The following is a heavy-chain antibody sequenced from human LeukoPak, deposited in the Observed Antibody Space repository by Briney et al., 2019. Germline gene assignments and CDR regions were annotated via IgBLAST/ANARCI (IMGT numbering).Heavy chain of an antibody. CDR3: AKDEGPHSSSCDY. V-gene: IGHV3-33*06. J-gene: IGHJ4*02. D-gene: IGHD6-13*01. Sequence: GGSLRLSCAASGFTFSSYGMHWVRQAPGKGLEWVAVIWYDGSNKHYADSVKGRFTISRDNSKNTLYLQMNSLRAEDTAVYYCAKDEGPHSSSCDYWGQGTLVTVSS. CDR1: GFTFSSYG. CDR2: IWYDGSNK.